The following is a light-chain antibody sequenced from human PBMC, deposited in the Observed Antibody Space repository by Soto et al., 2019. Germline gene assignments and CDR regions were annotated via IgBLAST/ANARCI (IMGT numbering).Light chain of an antibody. Sequence: EIVLTQSPATLSLSAGERATLSCRASPSVSSYLAWYQQKPGQAHRLLIYDASNRATGIPARFSGSGSGTDFTLTISSLEPEDFVVYYCQQRSSWPPGYTFGQGTKLEIK. CDR1: PSVSSY. CDR2: DAS. CDR3: QQRSSWPPGYT. J-gene: IGKJ2*01. V-gene: IGKV3-11*01.